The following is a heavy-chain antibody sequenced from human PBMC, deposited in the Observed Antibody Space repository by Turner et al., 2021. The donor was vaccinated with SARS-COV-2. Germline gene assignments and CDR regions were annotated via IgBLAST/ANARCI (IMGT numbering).Heavy chain of an antibody. D-gene: IGHD3-22*01. J-gene: IGHJ2*01. CDR3: ATETITMIVVANWYFDL. Sequence: QLQLQESGPGLVKPSETLSLTCTVSGGSIRSSTYYWGWIRQPPGKGLEWIGNIYYSGSTYYNPSLKSRVTISVDTSKNQFSLKLSSVTAADTAVYYCATETITMIVVANWYFDLWGRGTLVTVSS. CDR2: IYYSGST. CDR1: GGSIRSSTYY. V-gene: IGHV4-39*02.